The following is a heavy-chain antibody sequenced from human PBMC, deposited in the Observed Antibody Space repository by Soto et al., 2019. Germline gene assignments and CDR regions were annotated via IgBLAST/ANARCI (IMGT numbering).Heavy chain of an antibody. CDR1: GGFVSSSSYS. D-gene: IGHD2-2*03. J-gene: IGHJ6*02. CDR3: ARLNGYCISTNCHGYYGMDV. Sequence: QLQVQESGPGLVKPSETLSLTCSVSGGFVSSSSYSWGWIRQSPGKGLEWIGTMYSSENTYYNPCLLSRVTISVDTSKNEFSLRLSSVTAADTAVYYCARLNGYCISTNCHGYYGMDVWGQGTTVTVSS. CDR2: MYSSENT. V-gene: IGHV4-39*01.